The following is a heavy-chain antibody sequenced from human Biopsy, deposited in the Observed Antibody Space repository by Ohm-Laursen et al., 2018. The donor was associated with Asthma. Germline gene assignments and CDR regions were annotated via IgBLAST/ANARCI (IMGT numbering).Heavy chain of an antibody. CDR3: ARGDSSNWSHYYFDY. D-gene: IGHD3-22*01. CDR2: IYSGGGT. J-gene: IGHJ4*02. V-gene: IGHV3-53*01. Sequence: SLRLSCTASGFTFSTHHLSWVRQPPGKGLEWVSVIYSGGGTYYADSVQGRVTISRDNSKNTLSLQMNSLRAEDTAVYYCARGDSSNWSHYYFDYWGQGTLVTVSS. CDR1: GFTFSTHH.